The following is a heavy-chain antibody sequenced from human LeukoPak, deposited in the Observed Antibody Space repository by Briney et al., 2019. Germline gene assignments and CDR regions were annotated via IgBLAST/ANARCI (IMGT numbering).Heavy chain of an antibody. J-gene: IGHJ6*03. V-gene: IGHV3-30-3*02. Sequence: GGSLRLSCAASGFTFSSYAMHWVRQAPGKGLEWVAVISYDGSNKYYADSVKGRFRISRDNSNNILYLQMNSLRTEDTAVYYCAKDRCSNGIGCYYYYMEVWGKGTTVTISS. D-gene: IGHD2-8*01. CDR3: AKDRCSNGIGCYYYYMEV. CDR1: GFTFSSYA. CDR2: ISYDGSNK.